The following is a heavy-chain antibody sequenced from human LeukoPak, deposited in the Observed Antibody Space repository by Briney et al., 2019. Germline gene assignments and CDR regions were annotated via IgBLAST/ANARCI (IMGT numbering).Heavy chain of an antibody. V-gene: IGHV6-1*01. CDR1: GDSVSSNSAA. CDR3: ARDQRPYDYVWGSYRAPPPFDY. Sequence: SQTLSLTCAISGDSVSSNSAAWNWIRQSPSRGLEWLGRTYYRSKWYNDYAVPVKSRITINPDTSKNQFSLQLNPVTPEDTAVYYCARDQRPYDYVWGSYRAPPPFDYWGQGTLVTVSS. J-gene: IGHJ4*02. CDR2: TYYRSKWYN. D-gene: IGHD3-16*02.